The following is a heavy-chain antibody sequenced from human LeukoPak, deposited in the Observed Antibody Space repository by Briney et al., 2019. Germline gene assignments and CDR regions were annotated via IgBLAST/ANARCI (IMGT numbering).Heavy chain of an antibody. CDR3: AKDLYDSSGYYFSSGAFGI. J-gene: IGHJ3*02. V-gene: IGHV3-23*01. CDR2: ISGSGGST. CDR1: DFSFSSYG. D-gene: IGHD3-22*01. Sequence: PGGSLRLSCAASDFSFSSYGMSWVRQAPGKGLEWVSAISGSGGSTYYADSVKGRFTISRDNSKNTLYLQMNSLRAEDTAVYYCAKDLYDSSGYYFSSGAFGIWGQGTMVTVSS.